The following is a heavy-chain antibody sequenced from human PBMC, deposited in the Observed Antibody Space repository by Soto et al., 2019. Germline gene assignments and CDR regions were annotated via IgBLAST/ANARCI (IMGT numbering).Heavy chain of an antibody. CDR3: ARAWGFYFDY. V-gene: IGHV4-59*01. CDR1: GGSINSYY. Sequence: QVQLQESGPGLVKPSETLSLTCTVSGGSINSYYWSWIRQPPGKGLELIGYIYYSGSTNYNPSLKSRVTISVDTSKNQLSLKLSSATAADTAVYYCARAWGFYFDYWGQGTLVTVSS. CDR2: IYYSGST. J-gene: IGHJ4*02. D-gene: IGHD1-26*01.